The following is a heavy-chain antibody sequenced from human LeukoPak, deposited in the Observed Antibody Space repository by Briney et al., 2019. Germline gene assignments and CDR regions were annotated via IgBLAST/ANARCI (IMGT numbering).Heavy chain of an antibody. V-gene: IGHV4-39*01. J-gene: IGHJ4*02. CDR1: GGSISSSSYY. CDR2: IYYSGST. Sequence: SETLSLTCTVSGGSISSSSYYWGWIRQPPGKGLEWIGSIYYSGSTYYNPSLKSRVTISVDTSKNQFSLKLSSVTAADTAVYYCARRPIGLLWFRDHFDYWGQGTLVTVSS. D-gene: IGHD3-10*01. CDR3: ARRPIGLLWFRDHFDY.